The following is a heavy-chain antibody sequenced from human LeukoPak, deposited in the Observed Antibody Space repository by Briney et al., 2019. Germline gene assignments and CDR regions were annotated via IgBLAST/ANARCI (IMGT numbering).Heavy chain of an antibody. CDR2: IIPILGIA. D-gene: IGHD6-13*01. Sequence: SVTVSCKASGGTFSSYTISWVRQAPGQGLEWMGRIIPILGIANYAQKFQGRVTITADKSTSTAYMELSSLRSEDTAVYYCARGIAAAGPPDYWGQGTLVTVSS. V-gene: IGHV1-69*02. J-gene: IGHJ4*02. CDR1: GGTFSSYT. CDR3: ARGIAAAGPPDY.